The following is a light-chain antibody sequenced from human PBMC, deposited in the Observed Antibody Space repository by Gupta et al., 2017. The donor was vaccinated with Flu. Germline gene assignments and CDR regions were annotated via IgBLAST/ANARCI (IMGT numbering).Light chain of an antibody. Sequence: ERATRSCRASQSVSSSYLAWYQQKPGQAPRLLIYGASSRATGIPDRFSGSGSGTDFTLTISRLEPEDFAVYYCQQYGSSSLTFGGGTKVEIK. J-gene: IGKJ4*01. CDR2: GAS. V-gene: IGKV3-20*01. CDR3: QQYGSSSLT. CDR1: QSVSSSY.